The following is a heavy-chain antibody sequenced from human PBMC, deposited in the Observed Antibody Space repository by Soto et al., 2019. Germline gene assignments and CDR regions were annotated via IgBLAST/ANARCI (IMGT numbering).Heavy chain of an antibody. CDR1: GFTFSGYG. J-gene: IGHJ5*02. V-gene: IGHV3-30*18. Sequence: PXESLRLSCASSGFTFSGYGMHWVRQAPGKGLEWVAVISYDGSNKYYADSVKGRFTISRDNSKNTLYLQMNSLRAEDTAVYYCAKFDGSRFEGWFDPWGQGTLVTVSS. CDR3: AKFDGSRFEGWFDP. CDR2: ISYDGSNK. D-gene: IGHD3-3*01.